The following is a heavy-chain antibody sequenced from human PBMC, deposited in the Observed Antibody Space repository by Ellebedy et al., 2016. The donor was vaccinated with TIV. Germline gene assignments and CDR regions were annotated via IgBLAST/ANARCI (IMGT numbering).Heavy chain of an antibody. V-gene: IGHV4-59*02. CDR3: VSVVPGGASFDS. D-gene: IGHD2-8*02. Sequence: MPSETLSLTCSVSGASVTSYYWSWIRQAPGKGLEWIGWIYYSGSSHYNPSLKSRVTISVDTYKNQFSLNLSSVSAADTAVYYCVSVVPGGASFDSWGQGTLVTVSS. CDR1: GASVTSYY. J-gene: IGHJ4*02. CDR2: IYYSGSS.